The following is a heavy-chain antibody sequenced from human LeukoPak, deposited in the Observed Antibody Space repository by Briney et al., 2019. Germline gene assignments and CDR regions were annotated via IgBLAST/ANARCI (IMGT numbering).Heavy chain of an antibody. Sequence: PGGSLRLSCAASGFPFSSYSMNWVRQAPGKGLEWVSYISTTSSAIYYADSVKGRFTISRDNAKNSLYLQMNSLRSDDTAVYYCARDRDSSGWYPHPDAFDIWGQGTMVTVSS. D-gene: IGHD6-19*01. CDR2: ISTTSSAI. J-gene: IGHJ3*02. CDR1: GFPFSSYS. V-gene: IGHV3-48*04. CDR3: ARDRDSSGWYPHPDAFDI.